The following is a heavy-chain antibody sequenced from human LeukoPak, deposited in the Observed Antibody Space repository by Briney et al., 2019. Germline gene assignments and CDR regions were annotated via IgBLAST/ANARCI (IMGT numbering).Heavy chain of an antibody. J-gene: IGHJ4*02. Sequence: GGSLRLSCAASGFTFDDYAMHWVRQAPGKGLEWVSAISGSGGSTYYADSVKGRFTISRDNSKNTLYLQMNSLRAEDTAVYYCAKARYSYGPFKLWGQGTLVTVSS. CDR2: ISGSGGST. V-gene: IGHV3-23*01. CDR3: AKARYSYGPFKL. CDR1: GFTFDDYA. D-gene: IGHD5-18*01.